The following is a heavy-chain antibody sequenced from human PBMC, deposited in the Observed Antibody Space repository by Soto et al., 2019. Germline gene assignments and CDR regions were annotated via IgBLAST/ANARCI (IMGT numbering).Heavy chain of an antibody. CDR1: GYSFTSYW. Sequence: PGESLKISCKGSGYSFTSYWISWVRQMPGKGLEWMGRIDPSDSYTNYSPSFQGHVTISADKSISTAYLQWSSLKASDTAMYYCAGSLAARRPDYYGMDVWGQGTTVTVSS. J-gene: IGHJ6*02. CDR2: IDPSDSYT. V-gene: IGHV5-10-1*01. D-gene: IGHD6-6*01. CDR3: AGSLAARRPDYYGMDV.